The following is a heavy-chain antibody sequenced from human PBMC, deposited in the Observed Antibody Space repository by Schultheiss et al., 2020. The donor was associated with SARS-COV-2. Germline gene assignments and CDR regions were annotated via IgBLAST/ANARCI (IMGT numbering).Heavy chain of an antibody. CDR3: ARFPPVDSSGWTDV. J-gene: IGHJ6*02. Sequence: ASVKVSCKASGYTFTGYYMHWVRQAPGQGLEWMGWMNPNSGNTGYAQKFQGRVTMTRDTSISTAYMELSSLRSEDTAVYYCARFPPVDSSGWTDVWGQGTTVTVSS. CDR1: GYTFTGYY. D-gene: IGHD6-19*01. CDR2: MNPNSGNT. V-gene: IGHV1-2*02.